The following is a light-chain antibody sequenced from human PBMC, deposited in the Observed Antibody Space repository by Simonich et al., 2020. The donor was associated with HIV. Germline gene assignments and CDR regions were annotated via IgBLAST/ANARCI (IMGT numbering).Light chain of an antibody. V-gene: IGKV1-8*01. CDR3: LQDYTYPLT. J-gene: IGKJ4*01. CDR1: QGISSY. CDR2: AAS. Sequence: AIRMTQSPSSLSASTGDRVTITCRASQGISSYLAWYQQKPGKAPKLLIYAASSLQTGVPSRFSGSGSGTDFTLTISSLQPEDFATYYCLQDYTYPLTFGGGTKVEI.